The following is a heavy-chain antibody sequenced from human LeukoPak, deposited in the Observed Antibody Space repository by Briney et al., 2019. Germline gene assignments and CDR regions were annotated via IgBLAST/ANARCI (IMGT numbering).Heavy chain of an antibody. J-gene: IGHJ5*02. CDR3: ARLLTGYTYRFDP. CDR2: ISSSGSTI. D-gene: IGHD5-18*01. Sequence: PGGSLRLSCAASGFTFSSYEMNWVRQAPGKGLEWVSYISSSGSTIHYADSVKGRLTISRDNAKNSLYLQMNSLRAEDTAAYYCARLLTGYTYRFDPWGQGTLVTVPS. CDR1: GFTFSSYE. V-gene: IGHV3-48*03.